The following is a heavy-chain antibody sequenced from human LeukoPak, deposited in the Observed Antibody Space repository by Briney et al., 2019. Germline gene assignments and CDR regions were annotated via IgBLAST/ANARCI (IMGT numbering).Heavy chain of an antibody. V-gene: IGHV1-2*02. D-gene: IGHD1-26*01. Sequence: ASVKVSCKASGYTFTGYYMHWVRQAPEQGLEWMGWINPNSGGTNYAQKFQGRVTMTRDTSISTAYMELSRLRSDDTAVYYCARDSGSYYFDAFDIWGQGTMVTVSS. CDR3: ARDSGSYYFDAFDI. CDR1: GYTFTGYY. J-gene: IGHJ3*02. CDR2: INPNSGGT.